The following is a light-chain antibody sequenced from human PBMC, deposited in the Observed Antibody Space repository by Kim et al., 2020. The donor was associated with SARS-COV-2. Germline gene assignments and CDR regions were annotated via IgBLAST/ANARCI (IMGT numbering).Light chain of an antibody. CDR2: EDT. V-gene: IGLV3-10*01. Sequence: SYELTQPPSVSVSPGQTARITCSGDALPKKYAYRYQQKPGQAPVKVIYEDTKRPSGIPERFSGSSSGIMATLSISGAQVEYEGDYCCYSKDTGGVFGGGTQLTVL. CDR3: YSKDTGGV. J-gene: IGLJ3*02. CDR1: ALPKKY.